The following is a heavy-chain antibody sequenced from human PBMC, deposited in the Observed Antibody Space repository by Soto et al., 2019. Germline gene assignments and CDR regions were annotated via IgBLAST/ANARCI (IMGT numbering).Heavy chain of an antibody. D-gene: IGHD3-22*01. J-gene: IGHJ3*02. Sequence: GSLRLSCAASGFTFSDYYMSWIRQAPGKGLEWVSYISSSSSYTNYADSVKGRFTISRDNAKNSLYLQMNSLRAEDTAVYYCARDPPDYYDSSGYYVAFDIWGQGTMVTVSS. CDR1: GFTFSDYY. CDR2: ISSSSSYT. V-gene: IGHV3-11*06. CDR3: ARDPPDYYDSSGYYVAFDI.